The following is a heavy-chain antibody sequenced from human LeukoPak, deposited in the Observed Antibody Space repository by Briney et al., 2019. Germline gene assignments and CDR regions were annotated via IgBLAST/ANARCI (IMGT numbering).Heavy chain of an antibody. D-gene: IGHD6-19*01. V-gene: IGHV1-18*01. J-gene: IGHJ4*02. CDR3: AREVSFSSGWYYFDY. Sequence: GASVKVSCKASGYTFTSYGISWVRQAPGQGLEWMGWISAYNGNTNYAQKLQGRVTMTTDTSTSTAYMELRSLRSDDTAVYYCAREVSFSSGWYYFDYWGQGTLVTVSS. CDR2: ISAYNGNT. CDR1: GYTFTSYG.